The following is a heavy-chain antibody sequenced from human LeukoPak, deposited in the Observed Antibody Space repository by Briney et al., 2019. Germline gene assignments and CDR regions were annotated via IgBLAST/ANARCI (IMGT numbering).Heavy chain of an antibody. Sequence: GGSLRLSCAASGFAFSSYAVSWVRQAPGKGLEWVSSISGSGGSTYYADSVKGRLTISRDNSKNTLYLQMNSLRAEDTAVYYCAKDGYNYYYYYYMDVWGKGTTVTVSS. CDR3: AKDGYNYYYYYYMDV. CDR1: GFAFSSYA. V-gene: IGHV3-23*01. J-gene: IGHJ6*03. CDR2: ISGSGGST. D-gene: IGHD5-24*01.